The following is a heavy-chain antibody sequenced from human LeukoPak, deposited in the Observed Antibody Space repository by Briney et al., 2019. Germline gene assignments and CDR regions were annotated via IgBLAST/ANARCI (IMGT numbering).Heavy chain of an antibody. CDR2: IYTSGST. V-gene: IGHV4-4*09. J-gene: IGHJ4*02. CDR3: AGHSREFDY. CDR1: GGSISSYY. D-gene: IGHD1-26*01. Sequence: SETLSLTCTVSGGSISSYYWSWIRQPPGKGLEWIGYIYTSGSTNYNPSLKSRVTMSVDTSKNQFSLKLSSVTAADTAMYYCAGHSREFDYWGQGTLVTVSS.